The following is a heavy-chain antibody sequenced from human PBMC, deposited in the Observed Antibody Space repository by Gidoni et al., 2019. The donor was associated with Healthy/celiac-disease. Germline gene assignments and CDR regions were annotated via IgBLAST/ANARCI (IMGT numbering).Heavy chain of an antibody. CDR2: IKSKTEGGTT. V-gene: IGHV3-15*01. J-gene: IGHJ4*02. CDR1: GLTVSTAW. CDR3: TTVETYSSGY. Sequence: EVQLVESAGGLVKPGGSLRLSCAASGLTVSTAWMSWVREAPGKGLEWVGRIKSKTEGGTTDYAAPVKGRFTISRDDSKNTLYLQMNSLKTEDTAVYYCTTVETYSSGYWGQGTLVTVSS. D-gene: IGHD6-19*01.